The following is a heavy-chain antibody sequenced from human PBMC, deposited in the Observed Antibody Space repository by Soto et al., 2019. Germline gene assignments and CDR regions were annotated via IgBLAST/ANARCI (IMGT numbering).Heavy chain of an antibody. CDR3: ATERPRTTYYYDSSGYYSPVIDAFDI. Sequence: SETLSLTCSVSGGSISGSYWSWIRQSPGKGLEWLGYVYYTGSTNYSPSLRSRVSISVDTSKNEFSLRLSSVTAADTAVYYCATERPRTTYYYDSSGYYSPVIDAFDIWGQGTMVTVSS. V-gene: IGHV4-59*01. D-gene: IGHD3-22*01. CDR1: GGSISGSY. J-gene: IGHJ3*02. CDR2: VYYTGST.